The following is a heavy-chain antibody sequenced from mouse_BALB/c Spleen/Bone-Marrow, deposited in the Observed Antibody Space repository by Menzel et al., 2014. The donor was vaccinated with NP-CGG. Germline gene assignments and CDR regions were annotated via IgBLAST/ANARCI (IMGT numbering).Heavy chain of an antibody. J-gene: IGHJ4*01. CDR1: GYSFTGYF. CDR3: AREGYYYGSSYGNAIDY. Sequence: EVQLQQSGPELVKPGASVKISCKASGYSFTGYFMNRVMQSHGKSLEWVGRINPYNGDTFYNQKFKGKATLTVDKSSSAHGMELRSRASEDSAVYYCAREGYYYGSSYGNAIDYWGQGTSVTVAS. D-gene: IGHD1-1*01. V-gene: IGHV1-20*02. CDR2: INPYNGDT.